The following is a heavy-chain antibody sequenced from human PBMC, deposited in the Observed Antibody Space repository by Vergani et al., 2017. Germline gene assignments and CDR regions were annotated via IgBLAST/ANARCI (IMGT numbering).Heavy chain of an antibody. CDR1: GFTFSSYG. J-gene: IGHJ2*01. V-gene: IGHV3-21*01. Sequence: VQLVESGGGVVQPGRSLRLSCAASGFTFSSYGMHWVRQAPGKGLEWVSSISSSSSYIYYADSVKGRFTISRDNAKNSLYLQMNSLRAEDTAVYYCARVRGPYWYFDLWGRGTLVTVSS. D-gene: IGHD5-12*01. CDR3: ARVRGPYWYFDL. CDR2: ISSSSSYI.